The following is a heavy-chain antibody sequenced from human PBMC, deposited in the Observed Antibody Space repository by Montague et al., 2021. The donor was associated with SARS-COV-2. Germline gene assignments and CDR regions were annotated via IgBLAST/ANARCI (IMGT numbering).Heavy chain of an antibody. J-gene: IGHJ6*02. Sequence: CAISGDSVSSHSATWNWVRQSPSRGLEWLGRTYYRSKWYNDYAVSVRGRVTINPGTSKNQFSLQLNSVTPEDTAIYYCTSGREGNYNVMDVWGQGTTVTVSS. D-gene: IGHD1-1*01. V-gene: IGHV6-1*01. CDR3: TSGREGNYNVMDV. CDR2: TYYRSKWYN. CDR1: GDSVSSHSAT.